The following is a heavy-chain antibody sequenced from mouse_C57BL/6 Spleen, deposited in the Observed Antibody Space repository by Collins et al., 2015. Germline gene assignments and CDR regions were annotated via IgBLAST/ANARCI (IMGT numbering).Heavy chain of an antibody. D-gene: IGHD2-3*01. Sequence: QVQLQQSGAELVKPGASVKLSCKTSGYTFTSYWIQWVKQRPGQGLGWIGEIFPGTGTTYYNEKFKGKATLTIDTSSSTAYMQLSSLTSEDSAVYFCARSDGYYDAMDYWGQGTSVTVSS. J-gene: IGHJ4*01. CDR2: IFPGTGTT. CDR1: GYTFTSYW. CDR3: ARSDGYYDAMDY. V-gene: IGHV1S132*01.